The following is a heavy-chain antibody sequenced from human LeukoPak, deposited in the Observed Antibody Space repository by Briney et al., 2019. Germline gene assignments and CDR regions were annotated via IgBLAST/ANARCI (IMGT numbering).Heavy chain of an antibody. CDR2: ISSSSSYI. CDR1: GFTFSSYS. CDR3: ARGGSSWYGLYFDY. Sequence: GGSLRLSCAASGFTFSSYSMNWVRQAPGKGLEWVSSISSSSSYIYYADSVKGRFTISRDNAKNSLYLQMNSLRAEDTAVYYCARGGSSWYGLYFDYWGQGTLVTVSS. V-gene: IGHV3-21*01. J-gene: IGHJ4*02. D-gene: IGHD6-13*01.